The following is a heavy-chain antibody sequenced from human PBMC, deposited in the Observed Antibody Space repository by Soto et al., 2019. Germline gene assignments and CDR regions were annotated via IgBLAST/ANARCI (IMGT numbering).Heavy chain of an antibody. CDR3: ARLRSYGSLRWFDP. CDR1: GGSVSSGSYY. CDR2: IYDSGST. J-gene: IGHJ5*02. D-gene: IGHD5-18*01. V-gene: IGHV4-61*01. Sequence: QVQLQESGPGLVKPSETLSLTCTVSGGSVSSGSYYWSWIRQPPGKGLEWIGYIYDSGSTNYNPSLESRVTISVDTSKNQFSLKLSSVTAADTAVYYCARLRSYGSLRWFDPWGQGTLVTVSS.